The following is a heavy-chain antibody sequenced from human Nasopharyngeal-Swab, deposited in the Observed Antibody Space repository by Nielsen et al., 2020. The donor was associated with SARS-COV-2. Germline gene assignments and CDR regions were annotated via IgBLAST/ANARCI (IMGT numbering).Heavy chain of an antibody. J-gene: IGHJ4*02. CDR2: ISYDGSNK. V-gene: IGHV3-30-3*01. CDR3: ARDFATAMVILDY. CDR1: GFTFSSYA. D-gene: IGHD5-18*01. Sequence: GGSLRLSCAASGFTFSSYAMHWVRQAPGKGLEWVAVISYDGSNKYYADSVKGRFTISRDNSKNTLYLQMNSLRAEDTAVYYCARDFATAMVILDYRGQGTLVTVSS.